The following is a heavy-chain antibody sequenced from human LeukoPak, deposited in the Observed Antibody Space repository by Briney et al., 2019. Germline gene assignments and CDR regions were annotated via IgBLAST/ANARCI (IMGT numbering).Heavy chain of an antibody. J-gene: IGHJ3*02. Sequence: GGSLRLSCAASGFTFSSYAMSWVRQAPGKGLEWVSAISGSGGSTYYADSVKGRFTISRDNSKNTLYLQMNSLRAEDTAVYYCAKVVLLWFGELSLDAFDIWGQGTMVTVSS. D-gene: IGHD3-10*01. CDR1: GFTFSSYA. V-gene: IGHV3-23*01. CDR3: AKVVLLWFGELSLDAFDI. CDR2: ISGSGGST.